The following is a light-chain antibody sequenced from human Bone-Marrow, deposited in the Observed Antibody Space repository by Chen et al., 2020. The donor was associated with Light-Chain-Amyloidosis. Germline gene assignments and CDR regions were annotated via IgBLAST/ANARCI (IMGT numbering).Light chain of an antibody. Sequence: SYVLTQPSSVSVAPGQTATLACGGNNIGSTSVHWYQQTPGQAPLLAVYDDSDRASGIPERLSGSNCGNTATRSMSRVEGGDEADYYCQVWDRSSDRPVFGGGTKLTVL. CDR1: NIGSTS. J-gene: IGLJ3*02. CDR3: QVWDRSSDRPV. CDR2: DDS. V-gene: IGLV3-21*02.